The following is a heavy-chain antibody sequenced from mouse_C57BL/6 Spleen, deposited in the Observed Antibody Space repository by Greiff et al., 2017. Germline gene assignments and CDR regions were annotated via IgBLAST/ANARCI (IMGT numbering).Heavy chain of an antibody. D-gene: IGHD3-2*02. CDR3: TGQLSAWFAY. Sequence: DVKLVESGGGLVQPGGSMRLSCVASGFTFSNYWMNWVRQSPEKGLEWVAQIRLKSDNYATHYAESVKGRFTISRDDSKSSVYLQMNNLRAEDTGIYYCTGQLSAWFAYWGQGTLVTVSA. J-gene: IGHJ3*01. CDR2: IRLKSDNYAT. CDR1: GFTFSNYW. V-gene: IGHV6-3*01.